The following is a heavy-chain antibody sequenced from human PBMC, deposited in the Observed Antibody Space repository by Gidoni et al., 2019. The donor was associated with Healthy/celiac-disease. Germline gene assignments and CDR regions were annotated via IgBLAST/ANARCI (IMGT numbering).Heavy chain of an antibody. D-gene: IGHD5-18*01. J-gene: IGHJ4*02. CDR1: GFPFRSYG. CDR3: ARDLVDTAMVTRGPFDY. Sequence: QVQLVESGGGVVPPGRSLRLSCAASGFPFRSYGMHWVRQAPGKGLEWVAVIWYDGSNKYYADSVKGRFTISRDNSKNTLYLQMNSLRAEDTAVYYCARDLVDTAMVTRGPFDYWGQGTLVTVSS. CDR2: IWYDGSNK. V-gene: IGHV3-33*01.